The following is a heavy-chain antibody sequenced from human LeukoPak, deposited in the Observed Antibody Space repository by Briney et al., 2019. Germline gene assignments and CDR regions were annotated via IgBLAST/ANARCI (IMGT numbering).Heavy chain of an antibody. CDR1: GFALSSHS. D-gene: IGHD2-21*02. CDR2: ISSSSSYI. J-gene: IGHJ4*02. CDR3: ARDTDQYCGRDCYVDY. Sequence: GGSLRLSCAGSGFALSSHSMNWVRQAPGKGLEWVSSISSSSSYIYYADSVKGRFTISRDNARNSLYLQMNSLRAEDTAVYYCARDTDQYCGRDCYVDYWGQGTLVTVSS. V-gene: IGHV3-21*01.